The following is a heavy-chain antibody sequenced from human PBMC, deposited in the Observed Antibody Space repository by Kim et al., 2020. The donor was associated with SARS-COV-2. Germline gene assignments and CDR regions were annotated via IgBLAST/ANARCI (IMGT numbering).Heavy chain of an antibody. CDR3: ARESGLGTY. Sequence: SETLSLTCAVSGGSISGGDFYWSWIRQPPGKGLEWIGYIYHSGDTDYNPSLKSRVTMSVDTSKNQFSLKLSSVTAADTAVYYCARESGLGTYWGQGTLVTVSS. CDR1: GGSISGGDFY. D-gene: IGHD3-10*01. V-gene: IGHV4-30-4*01. CDR2: IYHSGDT. J-gene: IGHJ4*02.